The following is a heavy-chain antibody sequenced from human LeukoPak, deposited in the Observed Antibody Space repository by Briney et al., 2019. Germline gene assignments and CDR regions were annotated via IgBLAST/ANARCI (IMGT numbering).Heavy chain of an antibody. CDR2: ISSSSSYI. Sequence: NPGGSLRLSCAASGSTFSSYSMNWVRQAPGKGLEWVSSISSSSSYIYYADSVKGRFTISRDNAKNSLYLQMNSLRAEDTAVYYCARDERQAARPGRYYYYYMDVWGKGTTVTVSS. CDR3: ARDERQAARPGRYYYYYMDV. CDR1: GSTFSSYS. D-gene: IGHD6-6*01. V-gene: IGHV3-21*01. J-gene: IGHJ6*03.